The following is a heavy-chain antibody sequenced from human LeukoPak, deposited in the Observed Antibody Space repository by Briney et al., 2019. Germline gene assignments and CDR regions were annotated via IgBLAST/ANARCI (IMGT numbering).Heavy chain of an antibody. V-gene: IGHV4-39*01. CDR1: GGSISSSSYY. CDR3: ARVPTVTFFDY. Sequence: PSETLSLTCTVSGGSISSSSYYWGWIRQPPGKGLEWIGSIYYSRSTYYNPSLKSRVTISVDTSKNQFSLKLSSVTAADTAVYYCARVPTVTFFDYWGQGTPVTVSS. J-gene: IGHJ4*02. D-gene: IGHD4-17*01. CDR2: IYYSRST.